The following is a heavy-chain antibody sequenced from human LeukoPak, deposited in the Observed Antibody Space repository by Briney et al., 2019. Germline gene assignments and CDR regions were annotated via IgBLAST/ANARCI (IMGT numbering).Heavy chain of an antibody. Sequence: GSLRLSCAASGFTFSTYSMYWVRQAPGKGLEWVSYISSSSSTIYYADSVKGRFTISRDNAKNSLYLQMNSLRAEDTAVYYCASEFFDYWGQGTLVTVSS. V-gene: IGHV3-48*01. CDR2: ISSSSSTI. J-gene: IGHJ4*02. CDR3: ASEFFDY. CDR1: GFTFSTYS.